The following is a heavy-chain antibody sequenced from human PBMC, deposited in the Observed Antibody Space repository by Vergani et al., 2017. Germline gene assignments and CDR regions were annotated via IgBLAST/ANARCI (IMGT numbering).Heavy chain of an antibody. V-gene: IGHV5-51*01. J-gene: IGHJ4*02. Sequence: EVQLVQSGAEVKKPGESLKISCQISGYSFTNYWIGWVRQMPGKGLEWMGIIHPADSDTRYSPSFQGQVTISVDKSISTAYLQRSSLRASDSAMYYCARLYRRDSSGSKYCDYWGQGTLVTVSS. CDR1: GYSFTNYW. CDR2: IHPADSDT. D-gene: IGHD3-22*01. CDR3: ARLYRRDSSGSKYCDY.